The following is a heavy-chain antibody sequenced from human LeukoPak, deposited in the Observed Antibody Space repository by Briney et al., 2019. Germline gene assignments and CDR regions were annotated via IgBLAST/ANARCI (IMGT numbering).Heavy chain of an antibody. V-gene: IGHV3-11*01. J-gene: IGHJ4*02. D-gene: IGHD6-19*01. CDR1: GFTFSDYY. Sequence: GGSLRLSCAASGFTFSDYYMSWIRQAPGKGLEWVSYISSSGSTIYYADSVKGRFTISRDNAKNPLYLQMNSLRAEDTAVYYCARVLEQWLSPFDYWGQGTLVTVSS. CDR3: ARVLEQWLSPFDY. CDR2: ISSSGSTI.